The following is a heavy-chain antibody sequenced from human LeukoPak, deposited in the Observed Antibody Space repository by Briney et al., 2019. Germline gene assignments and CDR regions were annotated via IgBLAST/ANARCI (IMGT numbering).Heavy chain of an antibody. D-gene: IGHD1-14*01. CDR1: GFTFSSYA. J-gene: IGHJ4*02. CDR2: ISGSGGNT. CDR3: AKPAKTDYADY. V-gene: IGHV3-23*01. Sequence: GGSLRLSRAASGFTFSSYAMNWVRQAPGKGLEWVSAISGSGGNTYYADSVKGRFTISRDNSKNTLYLQMNSLRAEDTAIYYCAKPAKTDYADYWGQGTLVTVSS.